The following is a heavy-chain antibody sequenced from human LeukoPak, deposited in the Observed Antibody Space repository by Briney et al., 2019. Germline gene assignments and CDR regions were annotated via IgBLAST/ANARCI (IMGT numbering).Heavy chain of an antibody. CDR2: ISYDGSNK. J-gene: IGHJ4*02. V-gene: IGHV3-30-3*01. D-gene: IGHD5-24*01. Sequence: GRSLRLSCAASGFTFSSYAMHWVRQAPGKGLEWVAVISYDGSNKYYADSVKGRFTISRDNSKNTLYLQMNSLRAEDTAVYYCARAKDGYNKDAFDYWGQGTLVTVSS. CDR1: GFTFSSYA. CDR3: ARAKDGYNKDAFDY.